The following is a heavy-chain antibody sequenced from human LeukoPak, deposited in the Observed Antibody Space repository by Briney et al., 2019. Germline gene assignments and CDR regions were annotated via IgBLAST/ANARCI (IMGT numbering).Heavy chain of an antibody. D-gene: IGHD3-3*01. V-gene: IGHV4-59*01. CDR2: IYYSGST. J-gene: IGHJ4*02. Sequence: SETLSLTCTVSGGSISSYYWSWIRQPPGKGLEWLGYIYYSGSTNYNPSLKSRVTISVDTSKNQFSLKLSSVTAADTAVYYCARGYYDFWSGYSSYYFDYWGQGTLVTVSS. CDR3: ARGYYDFWSGYSSYYFDY. CDR1: GGSISSYY.